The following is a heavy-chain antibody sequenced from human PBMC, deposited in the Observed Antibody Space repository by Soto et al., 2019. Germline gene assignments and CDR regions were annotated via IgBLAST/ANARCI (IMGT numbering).Heavy chain of an antibody. J-gene: IGHJ5*02. D-gene: IGHD4-17*01. CDR3: ARDRDYGGNSGGYNWFDP. V-gene: IGHV4-61*01. CDR1: GYSVSSGSYY. Sequence: PSEALSLPCTVSGYSVSSGSYYWSWIRQPPGKGLEWIGYIYYSGSTNYNPSLKSRVTISVDTSKNQFSLKLSSVTAADTAVYYCARDRDYGGNSGGYNWFDPWGKGPLVPVSS. CDR2: IYYSGST.